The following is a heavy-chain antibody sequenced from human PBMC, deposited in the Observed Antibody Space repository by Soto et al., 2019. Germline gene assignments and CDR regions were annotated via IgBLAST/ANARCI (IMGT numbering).Heavy chain of an antibody. Sequence: GASVKVSCKASGYTFTSYGISWVRQAPGQGLEWMGWINAYSGSTNYAQKFQGWVTMTRDTSISTAYMELSRLRSDDTAVYYCARPHGDAFDIWGQGTMVTVSS. V-gene: IGHV1-2*04. CDR1: GYTFTSYG. J-gene: IGHJ3*02. CDR2: INAYSGST. CDR3: ARPHGDAFDI.